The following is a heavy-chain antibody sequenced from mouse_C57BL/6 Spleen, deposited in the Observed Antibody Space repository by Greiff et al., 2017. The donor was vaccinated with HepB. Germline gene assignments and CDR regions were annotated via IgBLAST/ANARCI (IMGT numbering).Heavy chain of an antibody. J-gene: IGHJ2*01. D-gene: IGHD1-1*01. CDR1: GYTFTSYW. Sequence: QVQLQQSGAELVKPGASVKLSCKASGYTFTSYWMQWVKQRPGQGLEWIGEIDPSDSYTNYNQKFKGKATLTVDTSSSTAYMQLSSLTSEDSAVYYCARADGSTYYWGQGTTLTVSS. CDR3: ARADGSTYY. CDR2: IDPSDSYT. V-gene: IGHV1-50*01.